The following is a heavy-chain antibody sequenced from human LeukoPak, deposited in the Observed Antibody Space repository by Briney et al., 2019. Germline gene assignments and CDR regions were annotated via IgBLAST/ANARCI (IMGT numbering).Heavy chain of an antibody. J-gene: IGHJ4*02. D-gene: IGHD6-19*01. CDR1: EFTVSSNY. Sequence: GGSLRLSCAASEFTVSSNYMSWVRQAPGKGLEWVGFIRSKAYGGTTEYAASVKGRFTISRDDSKSIAYLQMNSLKTEDTAVYYCTRDPLGVAGMVDYWGQGTLVTVSS. CDR2: IRSKAYGGTT. V-gene: IGHV3-49*04. CDR3: TRDPLGVAGMVDY.